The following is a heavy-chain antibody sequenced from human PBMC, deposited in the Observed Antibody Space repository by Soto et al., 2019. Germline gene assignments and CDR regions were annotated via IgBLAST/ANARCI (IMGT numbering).Heavy chain of an antibody. CDR2: INRDGSTI. V-gene: IGHV3-74*01. J-gene: IGHJ3*02. Sequence: EVQLVESGGGLAQPGGSLRLSCAASGFTLSSHWMHWVRQAPGKGLVWVSRINRDGSTINYDDSVRGRYTISRDKAKNTLSLQMNSLRAEDTAVYYCARVADCTYSSNCNGRAAFDMWGQGTMVTVSS. D-gene: IGHD6-13*01. CDR3: ARVADCTYSSNCNGRAAFDM. CDR1: GFTLSSHW.